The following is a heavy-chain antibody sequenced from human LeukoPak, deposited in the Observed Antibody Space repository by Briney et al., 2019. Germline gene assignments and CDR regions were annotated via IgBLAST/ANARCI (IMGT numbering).Heavy chain of an antibody. CDR1: GFTFSSYA. CDR3: AREGREYYFDY. J-gene: IGHJ4*02. V-gene: IGHV3-30-3*01. CDR2: ISYDGNNK. Sequence: GGSLRPSCAASGFTFSSYAMHWVRQAPGKGLEWVAVISYDGNNKYYADSVKGRFTISRDNSKNTLHLQMNSLRADDTAVYYSAREGREYYFDYWGQGTLVTVSS.